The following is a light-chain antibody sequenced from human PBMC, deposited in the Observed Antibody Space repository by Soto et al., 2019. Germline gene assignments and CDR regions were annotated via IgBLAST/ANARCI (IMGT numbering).Light chain of an antibody. CDR3: QQYYSYPPWT. J-gene: IGKJ1*01. Sequence: DIRMYQSASTLSGSVGDRVTITCRASQTISSWLAWYQQKPGKAPKLLIYKASTLKSGVPSRFSGSGSGTDFTLTISCLQSEDFATYYCQQYYSYPPWTFGQGTKVYIK. CDR1: QTISSW. V-gene: IGKV1-5*03. CDR2: KAS.